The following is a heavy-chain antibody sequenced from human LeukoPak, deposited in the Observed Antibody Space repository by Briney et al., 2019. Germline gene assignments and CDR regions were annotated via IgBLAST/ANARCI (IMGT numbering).Heavy chain of an antibody. J-gene: IGHJ4*02. D-gene: IGHD6-19*01. Sequence: GGSLRLSCAASGFTLSGNWMHWVRQAPGKGLEWVSSITSPVGRMYYADSLKGRITISRDNARSTLYLQMNSLRAEDTAVYYCATDGRSSGWYGFDYWGQGILVTVSS. CDR1: GFTLSGNW. CDR2: ITSPVGRM. CDR3: ATDGRSSGWYGFDY. V-gene: IGHV3-21*01.